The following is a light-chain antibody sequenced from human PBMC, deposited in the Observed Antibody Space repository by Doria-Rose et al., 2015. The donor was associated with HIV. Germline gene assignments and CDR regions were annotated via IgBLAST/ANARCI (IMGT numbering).Light chain of an antibody. Sequence: DIRVTQSPSTLSASVGDRVTITCRASQSISNWLAWYQQKPGQAPKILIYKASTLQSGVPSRFRGSGSGTEFTLTINSLQPDDFATYYCQHFDKYFSWTFGHGTKVDIK. CDR3: QHFDKYFSWT. V-gene: IGKV1-5*03. CDR1: QSISNW. J-gene: IGKJ1*01. CDR2: KAS.